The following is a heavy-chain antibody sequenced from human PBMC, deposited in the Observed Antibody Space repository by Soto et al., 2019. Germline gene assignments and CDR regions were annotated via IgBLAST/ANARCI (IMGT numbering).Heavy chain of an antibody. Sequence: EVQLVESGGGLVQPGGSLRLSCAASGFTFSSYWMHWVRQAPGKGLVWVSGINTDGSSTSYADSVKGRFTISRDNAENTLYLQMNSLRVEDTSIYYWAREPPGRSWAGATDYWGLGRRVSAS. J-gene: IGHJ4*02. V-gene: IGHV3-74*01. CDR3: AREPPGRSWAGATDY. CDR2: INTDGSST. D-gene: IGHD1-26*01. CDR1: GFTFSSYW.